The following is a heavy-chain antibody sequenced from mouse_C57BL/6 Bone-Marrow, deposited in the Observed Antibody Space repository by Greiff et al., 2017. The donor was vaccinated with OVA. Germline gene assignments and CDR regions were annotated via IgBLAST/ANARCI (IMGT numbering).Heavy chain of an antibody. Sequence: QVQLQQSGAELVKPGASVTLSCTASGSTFTEYTIHWVTQRSGQGLEWIGWFYPGSGSIQYNEKFKDKATLTADQSSSTVYMELSRLTSEDSAVYFWARHEDRAYYSNYEGFAYWGQVTLVTVSA. CDR1: GSTFTEYT. CDR2: FYPGSGSI. V-gene: IGHV1-62-2*01. CDR3: ARHEDRAYYSNYEGFAY. D-gene: IGHD2-5*01. J-gene: IGHJ3*01.